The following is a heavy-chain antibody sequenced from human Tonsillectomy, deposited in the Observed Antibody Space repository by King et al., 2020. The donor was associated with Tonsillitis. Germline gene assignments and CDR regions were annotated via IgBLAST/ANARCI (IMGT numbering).Heavy chain of an antibody. Sequence: VQLVESGGGLVQPGGSLRLSCAASGFTVSSNYMNWVRQAPGKGLEWVSVMYSGGTTHYADSVKGRFTISRDSSKNTLYLQMNSLRAEDTAVYYCARSVIAGVTPDAFDIWGQGTTVTVSS. J-gene: IGHJ3*02. CDR1: GFTVSSNY. V-gene: IGHV3-66*01. CDR2: MYSGGTT. D-gene: IGHD1-26*01. CDR3: ARSVIAGVTPDAFDI.